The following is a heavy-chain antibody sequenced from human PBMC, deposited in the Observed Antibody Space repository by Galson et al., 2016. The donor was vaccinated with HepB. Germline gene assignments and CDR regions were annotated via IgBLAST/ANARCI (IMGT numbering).Heavy chain of an antibody. CDR1: GGSISSNDYY. J-gene: IGHJ4*02. V-gene: IGHV4-39*01. D-gene: IGHD5-12*01. CDR3: ARLDNSGYDFGYVDY. CDR2: IYYSGST. Sequence: SETLSLTCTVSGGSISSNDYYWGWIRQPPGKGLEWIGSIYYSGSTYYNPSLKTRVTLSVDTSKSQFSLRLSSVTAADTAVYYCARLDNSGYDFGYVDYWGQGTLVSVSS.